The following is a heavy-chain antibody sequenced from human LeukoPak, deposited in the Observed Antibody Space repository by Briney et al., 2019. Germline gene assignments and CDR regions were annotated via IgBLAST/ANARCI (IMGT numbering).Heavy chain of an antibody. D-gene: IGHD3-10*01. CDR2: ISAYNGNT. J-gene: IGHJ5*02. CDR1: GYTFTSYG. Sequence: ASVKVSCKASGYTFTSYGISWVRQAPGQGLEWMGWISAYNGNTNYAQKFQGRVTITADESTSTAYMELSSLRSEDTAVYYCARSLWFGDYNWFDPWGQGTLVTVSS. CDR3: ARSLWFGDYNWFDP. V-gene: IGHV1-18*01.